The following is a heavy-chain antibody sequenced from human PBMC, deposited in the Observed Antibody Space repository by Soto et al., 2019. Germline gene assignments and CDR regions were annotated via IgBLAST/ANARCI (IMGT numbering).Heavy chain of an antibody. Sequence: QVQLVQSGAEVKKPGASVKVSCKASGYTFTSYDINWVRQATGQGLEWMGWMNPNSGNTGYAQKFQGRVTMTRNTSISTAYMELSSLRSEDTAVYFCARDHYDFPDPDYYYYYGMDVWGQGTTVTVSS. J-gene: IGHJ6*02. CDR2: MNPNSGNT. CDR1: GYTFTSYD. CDR3: ARDHYDFPDPDYYYYYGMDV. V-gene: IGHV1-8*01. D-gene: IGHD3-3*01.